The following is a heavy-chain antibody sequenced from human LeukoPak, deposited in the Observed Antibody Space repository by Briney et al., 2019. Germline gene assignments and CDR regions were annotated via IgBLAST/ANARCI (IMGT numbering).Heavy chain of an antibody. V-gene: IGHV3-53*01. CDR1: GFTVSSSS. CDR2: IYSGGST. J-gene: IGHJ4*02. D-gene: IGHD3-22*01. CDR3: ARDPKKSYYYDSSGYFDY. Sequence: GGSLRLSCAASGFTVSSSSMSWVRQAPGKGLEWVSLIYSGGSTYSADSVKGRFTISRDNSKNTLYLQMHSLRAEDTAVYYCARDPKKSYYYDSSGYFDYWGQGTLVTVSS.